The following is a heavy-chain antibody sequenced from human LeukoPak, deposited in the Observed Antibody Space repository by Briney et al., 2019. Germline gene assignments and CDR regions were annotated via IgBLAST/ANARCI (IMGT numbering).Heavy chain of an antibody. D-gene: IGHD6-13*01. J-gene: IGHJ4*02. CDR3: EREDDQQLVLVY. V-gene: IGHV4-31*01. CDR2: IYYSGST. Sequence: SQTLSLACTVSCGSISRGGYYWSWIRQHRGKGLVLIGYIYYSGSTYSNPCVKSPVTVSIDTSKNQFSLKLSSVTAADTAVYHCEREDDQQLVLVYWGQGTLVTASS. CDR1: CGSISRGGYY.